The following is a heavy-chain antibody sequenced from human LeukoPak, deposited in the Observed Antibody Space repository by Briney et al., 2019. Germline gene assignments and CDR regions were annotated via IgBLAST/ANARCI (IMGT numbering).Heavy chain of an antibody. D-gene: IGHD2-2*02. CDR1: GGTFSSYA. CDR3: ARQGCSSTSCYTNYYYYYYMDV. CDR2: IIPIFGTA. Sequence: GASVKVSCKASGGTFSSYAISWVRQAPGQGLEWMGGIIPIFGTANYAQKFQGRVTITADESTSTAYMELSSLRSEDTAVYYCARQGCSSTSCYTNYYYYYYMDVWGKGTTVTVSS. J-gene: IGHJ6*03. V-gene: IGHV1-69*01.